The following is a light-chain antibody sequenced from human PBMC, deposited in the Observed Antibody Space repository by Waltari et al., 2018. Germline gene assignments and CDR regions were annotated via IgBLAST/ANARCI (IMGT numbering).Light chain of an antibody. CDR3: QQSYSSSLT. V-gene: IGKV1-39*01. J-gene: IGKJ5*01. CDR2: AAS. Sequence: DIQMTQSPSSLAASVGDRVTITCRASQSIDTYLNWYQQKPGRAPNLPIYAASTLQYGVSSRFSGSGSGTDFSLTISSLQPEDFATYFCQQSYSSSLTFGQGTRLEI. CDR1: QSIDTY.